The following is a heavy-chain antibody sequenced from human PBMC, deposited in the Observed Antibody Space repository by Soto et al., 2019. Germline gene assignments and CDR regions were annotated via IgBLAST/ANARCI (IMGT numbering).Heavy chain of an antibody. V-gene: IGHV3-73*01. Sequence: PGGSLRLSCAASGFTFSGSAMHWVRQASGKGLEWVGRIRSKANSYATAYAASVKGRCTISRDDSKNTAYLQMNSLKTEDTAVYYCTRLRDSYGPLDYYYYGMDVWGQGTTVTVSS. D-gene: IGHD5-18*01. CDR3: TRLRDSYGPLDYYYYGMDV. J-gene: IGHJ6*02. CDR2: IRSKANSYAT. CDR1: GFTFSGSA.